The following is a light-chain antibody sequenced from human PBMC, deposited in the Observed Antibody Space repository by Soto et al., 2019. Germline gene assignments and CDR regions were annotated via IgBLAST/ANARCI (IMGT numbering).Light chain of an antibody. CDR3: QQSKSTPRT. CDR1: QSIGIY. CDR2: AAS. J-gene: IGKJ2*01. Sequence: DLQVTQSPSSLSAAVGDRVTLTFRASQSIGIYLNWYQQRPGKAPNLLIYAASSLQSGVPSRFSGSGSGTDFTLTISGLQHEDFATYYCQQSKSTPRTFGQGTKVDIK. V-gene: IGKV1-39*01.